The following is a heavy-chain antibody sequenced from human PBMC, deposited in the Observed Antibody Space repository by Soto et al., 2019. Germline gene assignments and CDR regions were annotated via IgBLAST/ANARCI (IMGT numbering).Heavy chain of an antibody. V-gene: IGHV1-18*01. CDR3: ARMGDVPYYYYGMDV. Sequence: QVQLVQSGAGVKKPGASVKVSCKASGYTFSRSGISWVRQAPGQGLEWMGWINGYNGNTNYTQKMQGRITMTTDTPTSTAYMELRSLRSDDTAVYYCARMGDVPYYYYGMDVWGQGTTVIVSS. J-gene: IGHJ6*02. CDR1: GYTFSRSG. CDR2: INGYNGNT. D-gene: IGHD3-16*01.